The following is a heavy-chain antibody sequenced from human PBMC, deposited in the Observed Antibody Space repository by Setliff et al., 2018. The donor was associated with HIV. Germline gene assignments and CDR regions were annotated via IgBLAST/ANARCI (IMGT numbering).Heavy chain of an antibody. CDR1: GYSFPNDW. CDR3: TRHPLRPGIAGYFYFVDV. Sequence: SLKISCKDSGYSFPNDWIGWVRQMPGKGLEWVAIIFPGDSETRYSPSFEGQVTISADRSINTVYLQWSSLRASDTAIYYCTRHPLRPGIAGYFYFVDVWGTGTTVTVS. V-gene: IGHV5-51*01. D-gene: IGHD3-9*01. J-gene: IGHJ6*03. CDR2: IFPGDSET.